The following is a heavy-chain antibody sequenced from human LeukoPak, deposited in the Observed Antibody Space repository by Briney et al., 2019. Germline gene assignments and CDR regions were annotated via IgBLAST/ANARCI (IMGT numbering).Heavy chain of an antibody. CDR1: GFTFSFYW. V-gene: IGHV3-74*01. Sequence: GGSLRLSCASSGFTFSFYWMHWVRQAPGKGLVWVSRINNDGRSTSYARSVKGRFTISRDNAKNTLYLQMNSLRAEDTAVYYRARDNEYCTGGTCRLDYWGQGALVTVSS. J-gene: IGHJ4*02. D-gene: IGHD2-15*01. CDR3: ARDNEYCTGGTCRLDY. CDR2: INNDGRST.